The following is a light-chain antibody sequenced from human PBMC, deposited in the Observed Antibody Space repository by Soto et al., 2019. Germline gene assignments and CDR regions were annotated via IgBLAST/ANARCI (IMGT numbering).Light chain of an antibody. CDR2: KAS. CDR3: QQYNSYRYT. Sequence: DIQMTQSPSTLSASVGDRVTITCRASQSISSWLAWYQQKPGKAPKLLIYKASSLESGVPSRFSGSGSGTDFTLTISSLQPDDFATYYCQQYNSYRYTFGQGIKLEIK. J-gene: IGKJ2*01. V-gene: IGKV1-5*03. CDR1: QSISSW.